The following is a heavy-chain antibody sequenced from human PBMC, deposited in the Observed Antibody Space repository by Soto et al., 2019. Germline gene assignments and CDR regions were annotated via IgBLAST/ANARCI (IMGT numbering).Heavy chain of an antibody. Sequence: PSETLSLTCAVYCGSFSGYYWSWIRQPPGKGLEWIGEINHSGSTNYNPSLKSRVTISVDTSKNQFSLKLSSVTAADTAVYYCARGLLLWFGELSPLPTNWFEPWGQGTLVTVSS. CDR1: CGSFSGYY. CDR3: ARGLLLWFGELSPLPTNWFEP. D-gene: IGHD3-10*01. J-gene: IGHJ5*02. CDR2: INHSGST. V-gene: IGHV4-34*01.